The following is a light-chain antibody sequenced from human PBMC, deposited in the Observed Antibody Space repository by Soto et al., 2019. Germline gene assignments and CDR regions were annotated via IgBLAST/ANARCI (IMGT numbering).Light chain of an antibody. Sequence: EIVLTQSPGTLSLSPGERATLSCRASQSVSSSYLAWYQQKPGQAPRLLIYGASSRATGIPDRFSGSGSGTAFTLTISRLEPEDFALYYCQQYGSSTGFTFGPGNKVDIK. V-gene: IGKV3-20*01. CDR1: QSVSSSY. J-gene: IGKJ3*01. CDR3: QQYGSSTGFT. CDR2: GAS.